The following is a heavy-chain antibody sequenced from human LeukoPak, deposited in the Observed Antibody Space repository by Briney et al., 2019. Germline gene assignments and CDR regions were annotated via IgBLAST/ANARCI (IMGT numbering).Heavy chain of an antibody. CDR2: IYYSGST. CDR3: ARGRGSGSPFDY. J-gene: IGHJ4*02. CDR1: GGSISSGDYY. Sequence: PSETLSLTCTVSGGSISSGDYYWSWIRQPPGKGLEWIGYIYYSGSTYYNPSLKSRVTISVDTSKNQFSLKLSSVTAADTAVYYCARGRGSGSPFDYWGQGTLVTVSS. D-gene: IGHD3-10*01. V-gene: IGHV4-30-4*08.